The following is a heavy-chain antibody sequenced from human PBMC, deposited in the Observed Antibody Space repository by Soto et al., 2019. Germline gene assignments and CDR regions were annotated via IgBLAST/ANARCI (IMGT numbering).Heavy chain of an antibody. CDR1: EYTFTTYW. CDR3: ARQIYDSDTGPNFQYYFDS. J-gene: IGHJ4*02. V-gene: IGHV5-10-1*01. Sequence: GESLKISCKGSEYTFTTYWISGVRKMPGKARNWMGRIDPSDSYTNYSPSFQGHVTISADKSISTAYLQWSSLRASDTAMYYCARQIYDSDTGPNFQYYFDSWGQGTPFTVSS. CDR2: IDPSDSYT. D-gene: IGHD3-22*01.